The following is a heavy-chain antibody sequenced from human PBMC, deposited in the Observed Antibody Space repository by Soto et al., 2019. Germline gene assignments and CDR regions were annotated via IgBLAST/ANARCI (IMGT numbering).Heavy chain of an antibody. Sequence: RRLSCVASGFSFSTFSMAWVRQAPGKGLEWVAKIKEDGSEKYYVDSLKGRFTVSRDNAKNSLFLQINSLKVEDTAVYYCARGRGYYYGMDVWGPGTSVTVSS. V-gene: IGHV3-7*03. CDR1: GFSFSTFS. D-gene: IGHD1-26*01. CDR3: ARGRGYYYGMDV. J-gene: IGHJ6*02. CDR2: IKEDGSEK.